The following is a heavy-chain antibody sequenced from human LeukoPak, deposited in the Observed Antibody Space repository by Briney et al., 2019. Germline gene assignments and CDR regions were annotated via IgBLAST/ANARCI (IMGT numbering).Heavy chain of an antibody. D-gene: IGHD3-10*01. CDR1: GFTFSSYA. Sequence: GGSLRLSCAASGFTFSSYAMSWVRQAPGKGLEWVSAISGSGGSTYYADSVKGRFTISRDNSKNTLYLQMNSLRAEDTAVYYCAEVRSGVREAFDYWGQGTLVTVSS. V-gene: IGHV3-23*01. J-gene: IGHJ4*02. CDR2: ISGSGGST. CDR3: AEVRSGVREAFDY.